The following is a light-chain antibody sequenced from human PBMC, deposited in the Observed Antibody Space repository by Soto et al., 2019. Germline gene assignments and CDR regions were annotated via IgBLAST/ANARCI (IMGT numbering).Light chain of an antibody. Sequence: VMTQSPGTLSVSPGETATLSCWTSQSVSTNLAWYQQKPGQPPRLLIYDASTRATGIPARFRGSGSGTEFTLTISYLRPEDFAVYFCQQYHDWVTFGGGTKVEI. CDR1: QSVSTN. CDR2: DAS. J-gene: IGKJ4*01. CDR3: QQYHDWVT. V-gene: IGKV3D-15*01.